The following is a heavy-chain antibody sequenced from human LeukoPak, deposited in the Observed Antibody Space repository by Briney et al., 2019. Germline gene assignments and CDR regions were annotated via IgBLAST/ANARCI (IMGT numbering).Heavy chain of an antibody. CDR2: INHSGST. J-gene: IGHJ3*02. D-gene: IGHD4-17*01. CDR1: GGSFSGYY. CDR3: AINGDYVSDAFGI. Sequence: SETLSLTCAVYGGSFSGYYWSWIRQPPGKGLEWIGEINHSGSTNYNPSLKSRVTISVDTSKNQFSLKLSSVTAADTAVYYCAINGDYVSDAFGIWGQGTMVTVSS. V-gene: IGHV4-34*01.